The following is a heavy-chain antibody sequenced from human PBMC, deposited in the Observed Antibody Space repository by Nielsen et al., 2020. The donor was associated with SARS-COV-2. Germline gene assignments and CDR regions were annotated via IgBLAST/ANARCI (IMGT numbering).Heavy chain of an antibody. CDR2: ISSGSTYI. CDR3: ARGREPDYDYYHVGMDV. Sequence: GESLKISCAASGFIFRSYNMNWVRQAPGKGLEWVSSISSGSTYISYADSVKGRFTISRDNAKKSLYLQMNSLRAEDTAVYYCARGREPDYDYYHVGMDVWGQGTTVTVSS. J-gene: IGHJ6*02. V-gene: IGHV3-21*01. D-gene: IGHD5-12*01. CDR1: GFIFRSYN.